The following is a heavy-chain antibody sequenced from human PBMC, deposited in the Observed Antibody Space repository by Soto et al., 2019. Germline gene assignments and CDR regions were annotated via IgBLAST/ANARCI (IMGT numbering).Heavy chain of an antibody. J-gene: IGHJ4*02. V-gene: IGHV1-69*13. CDR1: GGTFSSYA. CDR2: IIPIFGTA. Sequence: SVKVSCKASGGTFSSYAISWVRQAPGQGLEWMGGIIPIFGTANYAQKFQGRVTITAAESTSTAYMELSSLRSEDTAVYYCARLGDSSGWSDYWGQGTLLTVSS. CDR3: ARLGDSSGWSDY. D-gene: IGHD6-19*01.